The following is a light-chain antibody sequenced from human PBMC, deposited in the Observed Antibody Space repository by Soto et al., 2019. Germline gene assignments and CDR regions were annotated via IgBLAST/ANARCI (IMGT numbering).Light chain of an antibody. CDR1: SSNIGSNT. V-gene: IGLV1-44*01. CDR3: AAWDDSLNGPV. J-gene: IGLJ1*01. Sequence: QPVLTQPPSASGTPGQRVTISCSGSSSNIGSNTVNWYQQLPGTAPKLLIYSNNQRPSGVPDRFSGSKSGTSASLAISGLQSEDEADYSCAAWDDSLNGPVFGTGTKVTVL. CDR2: SNN.